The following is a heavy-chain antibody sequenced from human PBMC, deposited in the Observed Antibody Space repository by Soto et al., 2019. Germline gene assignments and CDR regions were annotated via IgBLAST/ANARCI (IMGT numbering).Heavy chain of an antibody. V-gene: IGHV3-33*01. CDR3: ARDLDIVVVPAAVWGYYYGMDV. J-gene: IGHJ6*02. CDR2: IWYDGSNK. CDR1: GFTFSSYG. D-gene: IGHD2-2*03. Sequence: PGGSLRLSCAASGFTFSSYGMHWVRQAPGKGLEWVAVIWYDGSNKYYADSVKGRFTISRDNSKNTLYLQMNSLRAEGTAVYYCARDLDIVVVPAAVWGYYYGMDVWGQGTTVTVSS.